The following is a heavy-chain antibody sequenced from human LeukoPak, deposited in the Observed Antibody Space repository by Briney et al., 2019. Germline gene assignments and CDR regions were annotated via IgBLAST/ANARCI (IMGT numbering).Heavy chain of an antibody. CDR2: ISGSGGST. V-gene: IGHV3-23*01. CDR3: AKENYYDSSGYPGADH. CDR1: GFTFSSYA. J-gene: IGHJ4*02. D-gene: IGHD3-22*01. Sequence: GGSLRLSCAASGFTFSSYAMSWVRQAPGKGLEWVSGISGSGGSTNYADSVKGWFTISRDNSKKTLYLQMNSLRAEDTAVYYCAKENYYDSSGYPGADHWGQGTLVTVSS.